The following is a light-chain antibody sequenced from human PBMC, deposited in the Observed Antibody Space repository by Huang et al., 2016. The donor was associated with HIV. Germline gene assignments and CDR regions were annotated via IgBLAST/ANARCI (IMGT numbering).Light chain of an antibody. V-gene: IGKV3D-15*01. J-gene: IGKJ4*01. CDR3: QQYNDWPPLT. Sequence: VMTQSPASLSASPGARVTLSCRASQGVRTNLAWYQQKPGQAPTLLMFGASTRATGTPPRSSGSGSGTDFTLTITSLQSSDSAIYYCQQYNDWPPLTFGGGTKVEI. CDR1: QGVRTN. CDR2: GAS.